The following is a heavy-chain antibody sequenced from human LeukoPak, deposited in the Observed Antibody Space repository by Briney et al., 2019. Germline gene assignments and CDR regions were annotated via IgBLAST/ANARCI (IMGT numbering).Heavy chain of an antibody. Sequence: SETLSLTCAVYGGSFSGYYWTWIRQPPGKGLEWIGEINHSGSTNYNPSLKSRVTISVDTSKNQFSLKVSSVTAADTAVYHCASNRSSSDWGQGTLVTVSS. J-gene: IGHJ1*01. V-gene: IGHV4-34*01. CDR3: ASNRSSSD. CDR2: INHSGST. CDR1: GGSFSGYY. D-gene: IGHD6-6*01.